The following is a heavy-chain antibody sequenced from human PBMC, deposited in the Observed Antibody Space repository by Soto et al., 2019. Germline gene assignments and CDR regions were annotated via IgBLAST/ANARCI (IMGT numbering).Heavy chain of an antibody. CDR2: IIPIFGTA. Sequence: GASVKVSCKASGGTFSSYAISWVRQAPGQGLEWMGGIIPIFGTANYAQKFQGRVTITADESTSTAYMELSSLRSEDTAVYYCASVDSSGFPIDYWGQGTLVTVSS. CDR1: GGTFSSYA. CDR3: ASVDSSGFPIDY. J-gene: IGHJ4*02. V-gene: IGHV1-69*13. D-gene: IGHD3-22*01.